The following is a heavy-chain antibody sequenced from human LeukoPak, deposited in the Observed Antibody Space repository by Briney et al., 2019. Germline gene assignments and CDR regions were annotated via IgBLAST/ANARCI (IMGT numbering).Heavy chain of an antibody. CDR1: GGSISSYY. J-gene: IGHJ6*03. Sequence: SETLSLTCTVSGGSISSYYWSWIRQPPGKGLEWIGYIYYSGSTNYNPSLKSRVTISVDTSKNQFSLKLSSVTAADTAVYYCARVVSSSSWYGYYYYMDVWGKGTTVTVSS. D-gene: IGHD6-13*01. V-gene: IGHV4-59*01. CDR3: ARVVSSSSWYGYYYYMDV. CDR2: IYYSGST.